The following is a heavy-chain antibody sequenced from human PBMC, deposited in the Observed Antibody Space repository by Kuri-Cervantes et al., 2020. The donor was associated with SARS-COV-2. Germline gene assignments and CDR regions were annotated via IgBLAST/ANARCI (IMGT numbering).Heavy chain of an antibody. CDR2: ISSSGSTI. CDR1: GFTFSDYY. D-gene: IGHD3-22*01. V-gene: IGHV3-11*04. CDR3: ARDSFDYYDSSGYYYENLFDY. J-gene: IGHJ4*02. Sequence: GGSLRLSCAASGFTFSDYYMSWIRQAPGKGLEWVSYISSSGSTIYYADSVKGRFTISRDNAKNSLYLQMNSLRAEDTAVYYCARDSFDYYDSSGYYYENLFDYWGQGTLVTVSS.